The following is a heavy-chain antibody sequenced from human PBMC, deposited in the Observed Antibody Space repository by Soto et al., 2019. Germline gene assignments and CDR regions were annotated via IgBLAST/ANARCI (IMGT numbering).Heavy chain of an antibody. CDR1: GGSISSNY. CDR2: VYNSGST. D-gene: IGHD6-13*01. V-gene: IGHV4-59*01. Sequence: LSLTCTVSGGSISSNYWTWIRQPPGKGLEWIGYVYNSGSTNYNPSLKSQVTISEDTSKSQFSLKVNSMTAADTAVYYCARYRREAVAGYTLDNWGQGILVTVSS. CDR3: ARYRREAVAGYTLDN. J-gene: IGHJ4*02.